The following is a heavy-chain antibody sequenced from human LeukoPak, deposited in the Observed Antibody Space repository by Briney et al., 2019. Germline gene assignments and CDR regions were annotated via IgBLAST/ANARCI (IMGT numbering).Heavy chain of an antibody. CDR1: GFTFSSYA. CDR3: AKVMYSSGWSNFDY. CDR2: ISWNSGSI. V-gene: IGHV3-9*01. J-gene: IGHJ4*02. Sequence: GGSLRLSCAASGFTFSSYAMHWVRQAPGKGLEWVSGISWNSGSIGYADSVKGRFTISRDNAKNSLYLQMNSLRAEDTALYYCAKVMYSSGWSNFDYWGQGTLVTVSS. D-gene: IGHD6-19*01.